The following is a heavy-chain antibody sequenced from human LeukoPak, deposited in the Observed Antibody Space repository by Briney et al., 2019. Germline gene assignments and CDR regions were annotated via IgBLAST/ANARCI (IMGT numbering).Heavy chain of an antibody. V-gene: IGHV3-30*04. CDR2: ISYDGSNK. D-gene: IGHD4/OR15-4a*01. Sequence: GGSLRLSCAASGFTFSSYAMHWVRQAPGKGLEWVAVISYDGSNKYYADSVKGRFTISRDNSKNTLYLQMNSLRAEDTAVYYCARDPLGARPGFDYWGQGTLVAVSS. J-gene: IGHJ4*02. CDR3: ARDPLGARPGFDY. CDR1: GFTFSSYA.